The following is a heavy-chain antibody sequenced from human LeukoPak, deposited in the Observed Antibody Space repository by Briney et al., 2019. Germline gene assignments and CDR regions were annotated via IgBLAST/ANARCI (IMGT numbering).Heavy chain of an antibody. V-gene: IGHV1-69*01. CDR3: ARGLVMVRGVNYYFDY. D-gene: IGHD3-10*01. J-gene: IGHJ4*02. CDR1: GGTFISYA. Sequence: SVKVSCKASGGTFISYAISWVRQAPGQGLEWMGGIIPIFGTANYAQKFQGRVTITADESTSTAYMELSSLRSEDTAVYYCARGLVMVRGVNYYFDYWGQGTLVTVSS. CDR2: IIPIFGTA.